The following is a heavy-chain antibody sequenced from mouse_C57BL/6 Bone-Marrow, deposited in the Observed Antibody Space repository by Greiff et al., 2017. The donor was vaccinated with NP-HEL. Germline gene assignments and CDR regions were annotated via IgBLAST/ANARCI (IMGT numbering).Heavy chain of an antibody. V-gene: IGHV6-6*01. J-gene: IGHJ3*01. CDR3: TRPPYYSNSAWFAY. CDR1: GFTFSDAW. CDR2: IRNKANNHAT. D-gene: IGHD2-5*01. Sequence: EVKVEESGGGLVQPGGSMKLSCAASGFTFSDAWMDWVRQSPEKGLEWVTEIRNKANNHATYYAESVKGRFTISRDDSKSSVYLQMNSLRAEDTGIYYCTRPPYYSNSAWFAYWGQGTLVTVSA.